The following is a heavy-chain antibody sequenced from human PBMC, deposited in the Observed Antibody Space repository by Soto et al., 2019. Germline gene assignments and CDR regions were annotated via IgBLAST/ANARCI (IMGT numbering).Heavy chain of an antibody. D-gene: IGHD5-18*01. Sequence: VASVKVSCKASGGTFSSYAISWVRQAPGQGLEWMGGIIPIFGTANYAQKFQGRVTITADESTSTAYMELSSLRSEDTAVYYCARDSTGYSYVHPFDYWGQGTLVTVSS. CDR3: ARDSTGYSYVHPFDY. V-gene: IGHV1-69*13. CDR1: GGTFSSYA. CDR2: IIPIFGTA. J-gene: IGHJ4*02.